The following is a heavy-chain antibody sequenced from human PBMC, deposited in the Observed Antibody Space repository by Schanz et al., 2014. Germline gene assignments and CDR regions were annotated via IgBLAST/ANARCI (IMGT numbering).Heavy chain of an antibody. CDR2: INPIDGST. CDR1: GYTFTSNA. CDR3: ARGSCTASGCYDAFDL. Sequence: QVHLVQSGSELKKPGASVKVSCKASGYTFTSNALNWVRQAPGQGLEWMGLINPIDGSTTYVWGFHGRLTMTRDTLTTTVSMDPITLRSEDTAVYYCARGSCTASGCYDAFDLWGQGTLVTVSS. J-gene: IGHJ3*01. V-gene: IGHV1-46*01. D-gene: IGHD2-2*01.